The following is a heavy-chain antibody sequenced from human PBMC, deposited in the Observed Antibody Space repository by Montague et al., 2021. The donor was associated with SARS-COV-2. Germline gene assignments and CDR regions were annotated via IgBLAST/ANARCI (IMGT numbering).Heavy chain of an antibody. CDR1: GGSIGRCVYY. CDR3: ARTPVVDVVVVPAARGDLDY. CDR2: IYYSGST. J-gene: IGHJ4*02. D-gene: IGHD2-2*03. V-gene: IGHV4-31*03. Sequence: TLSPTCTVSGGSIGRCVYYWSWIRQHPGQGLEWIGYIYYSGSTYYNPSLKIRVTISVDTSKNQFSLKLISVTAADTAVYYCARTPVVDVVVVPAARGDLDYWGQGTLVTVSS.